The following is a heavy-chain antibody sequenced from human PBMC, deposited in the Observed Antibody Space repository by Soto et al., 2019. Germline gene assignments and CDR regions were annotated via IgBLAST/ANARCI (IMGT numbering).Heavy chain of an antibody. CDR3: ARDLGGYASH. Sequence: EVQLVESGAGLVQPAGSLRLSCAASGFTFSNYWMHWVRQAPGKGPVWVSRINTDGSTTNYADSVKGRFTISRDNAKNTLYLHTNSLGAEDTAVYYCARDLGGYASHWGQGTLVTVSS. CDR2: INTDGSTT. D-gene: IGHD3-16*01. J-gene: IGHJ4*02. CDR1: GFTFSNYW. V-gene: IGHV3-74*01.